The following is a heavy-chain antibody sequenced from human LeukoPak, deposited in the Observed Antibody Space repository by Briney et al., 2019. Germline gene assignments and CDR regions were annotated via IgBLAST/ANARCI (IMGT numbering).Heavy chain of an antibody. CDR3: ARDRGISAWFDP. D-gene: IGHD3-3*02. CDR1: GGSISSGGYY. J-gene: IGHJ5*02. V-gene: IGHV4-31*03. Sequence: SQTLSLTCTVSGGSISSGGYYWSWIRQHPGKGLEWIGSIYYSGSTYYNPSLKSRVTISVDTSKNQFSLKLSSVTAADTAVYYCARDRGISAWFDPWGQGTLVTVSS. CDR2: IYYSGST.